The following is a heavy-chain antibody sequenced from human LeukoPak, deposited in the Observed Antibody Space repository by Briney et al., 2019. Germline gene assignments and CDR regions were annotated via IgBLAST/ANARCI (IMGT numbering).Heavy chain of an antibody. Sequence: SETLSLTCTVSGGSISSNNYYWGWIRQPPGKGLEWIGGIYYSGSTYYNPSLKSRVTISVDTSKNQFSLKLSSVTAADTAVYYCARHGDNSSWYVAYWGQGTLVTVSS. CDR3: ARHGDNSSWYVAY. J-gene: IGHJ4*02. CDR1: GGSISSNNYY. V-gene: IGHV4-39*01. CDR2: IYYSGST. D-gene: IGHD6-13*01.